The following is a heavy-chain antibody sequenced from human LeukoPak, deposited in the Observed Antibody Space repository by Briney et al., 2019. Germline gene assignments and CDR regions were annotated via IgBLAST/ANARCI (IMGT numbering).Heavy chain of an antibody. CDR3: AKGLSYSSSSPSDY. Sequence: GGSLRLSCAASGFTFSSYAMSWVRQAPGKGLEWVSAISGSGGSTYYADSVKGRFTISRDNSKNTLYLQMNSLRAEDTAVYYCAKGLSYSSSSPSDYCGQGTLVTVSS. D-gene: IGHD6-6*01. CDR1: GFTFSSYA. J-gene: IGHJ4*02. V-gene: IGHV3-23*01. CDR2: ISGSGGST.